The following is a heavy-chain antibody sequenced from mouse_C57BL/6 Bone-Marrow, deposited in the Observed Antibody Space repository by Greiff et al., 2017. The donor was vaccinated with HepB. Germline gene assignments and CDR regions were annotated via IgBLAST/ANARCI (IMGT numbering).Heavy chain of an antibody. CDR3: ASSNWDDYAMDY. J-gene: IGHJ4*01. CDR1: GYTFTSYW. V-gene: IGHV1-69*01. Sequence: QVQLQQPGAELVMPGASVKLSCKASGYTFTSYWMHWVKQRPGQGLEWIGEIDPSDSYTNYNKKFKGKSTLTVDKSSSTAYMQLSSLTSEDSAVYYCASSNWDDYAMDYWGQGTSVTVSS. CDR2: IDPSDSYT. D-gene: IGHD4-1*02.